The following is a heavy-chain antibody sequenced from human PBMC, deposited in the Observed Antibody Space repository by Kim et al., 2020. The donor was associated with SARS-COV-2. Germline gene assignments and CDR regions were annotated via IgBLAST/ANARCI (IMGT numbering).Heavy chain of an antibody. Sequence: GGSLRLSCAASGFTFSSYAMSWVRQAPGKGLEWVSAISGSGGSTYYADSVKGRFTISRDNSKNTLYLQMNSLRAEDTAVYYCAKASLSDILTGYYHDAFDIWGQGTMVTVSS. V-gene: IGHV3-23*01. J-gene: IGHJ3*02. CDR3: AKASLSDILTGYYHDAFDI. CDR2: ISGSGGST. CDR1: GFTFSSYA. D-gene: IGHD3-9*01.